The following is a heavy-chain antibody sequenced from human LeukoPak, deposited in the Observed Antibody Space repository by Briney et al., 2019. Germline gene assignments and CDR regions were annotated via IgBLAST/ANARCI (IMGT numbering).Heavy chain of an antibody. Sequence: ASVKVSCKASGGTFSSYAISWVRQAPGQGLEWMGWISLSSGDTNYAQEFQERISMTRDTSTSTAYMELRSLRSDDTAAYYCARDPGGNWGFDHWGQGALVTVSS. CDR1: GGTFSSYA. J-gene: IGHJ4*02. CDR2: ISLSSGDT. CDR3: ARDPGGNWGFDH. V-gene: IGHV1-18*01. D-gene: IGHD7-27*01.